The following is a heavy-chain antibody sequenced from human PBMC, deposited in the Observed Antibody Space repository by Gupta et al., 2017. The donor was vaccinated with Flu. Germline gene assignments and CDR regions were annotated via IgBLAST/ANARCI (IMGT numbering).Heavy chain of an antibody. V-gene: IGHV3-48*03. J-gene: IGHJ4*02. D-gene: IGHD6-19*01. CDR3: ARLHRIAVAGTLDY. CDR1: GFTFSSYE. Sequence: EVQLVESGGGLVQPGGSLRLSCAASGFTFSSYEMNWVRQAPGKGLEWVSYISSSGSTIYYADSVKGRFTISRDNAKNSLYLQMNSLRAEDTAVYYCARLHRIAVAGTLDYWGQGTLVTVSS. CDR2: ISSSGSTI.